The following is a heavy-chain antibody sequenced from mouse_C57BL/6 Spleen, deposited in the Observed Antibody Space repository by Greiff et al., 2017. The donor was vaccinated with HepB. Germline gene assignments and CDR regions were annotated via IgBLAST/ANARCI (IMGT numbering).Heavy chain of an antibody. CDR2: INPNNGGT. V-gene: IGHV1-26*01. J-gene: IGHJ4*01. CDR3: AGYYYAMDY. CDR1: GYTFTDYY. Sequence: EVQLQQSGPELVKPGASVKISCKASGYTFTDYYMNWVKQSHGKSLEWIGDINPNNGGTSYNQKFKGKATLTVDKSYSTAYMELRSLTSEDSAVYYCAGYYYAMDYWVKEPQSPSPQ.